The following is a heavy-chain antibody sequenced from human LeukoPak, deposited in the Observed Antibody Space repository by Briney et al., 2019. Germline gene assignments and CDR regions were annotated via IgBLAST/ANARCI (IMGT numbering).Heavy chain of an antibody. V-gene: IGHV3-7*01. CDR1: GFTFSSYW. CDR2: IKQDGSEK. CDR3: ARDDDNYYYYGMDV. Sequence: PGGPLRLSCAASGFTFSSYWMSWVRQAPGKGLEWVANIKQDGSEKYYVYSVKGRFTISRDNAKNSLYLQMNSLRAEDTAVYYCARDDDNYYYYGMDVWGQGTTVTVSS. J-gene: IGHJ6*02.